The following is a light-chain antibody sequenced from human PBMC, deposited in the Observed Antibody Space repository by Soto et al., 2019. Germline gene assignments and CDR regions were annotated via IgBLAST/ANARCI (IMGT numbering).Light chain of an antibody. Sequence: EIVMTQSPATLSVSPGERATLSCRASQSVNSNLAWYQQKPGQAPRLLIYGASTRATGIPARFSGSGSETEFTLTISSLQSEDFAVYYCQQYNNWWTFGQGPKVEIK. CDR2: GAS. CDR1: QSVNSN. V-gene: IGKV3-15*01. J-gene: IGKJ1*01. CDR3: QQYNNWWT.